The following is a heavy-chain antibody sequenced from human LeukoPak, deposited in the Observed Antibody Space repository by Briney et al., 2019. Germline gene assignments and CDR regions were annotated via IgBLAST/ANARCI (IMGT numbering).Heavy chain of an antibody. CDR1: GYTLTELS. D-gene: IGHD3-22*01. Sequence: ASVKVSCKVSGYTLTELSMHWVRQAPGKGLEWMGGFDPEDGETIYAQKFQGRVTMTEDTSTDTAYMELSRLRSDDTAVYYCASFSDSSGYYYFDYWGQGTLVTVSS. V-gene: IGHV1-24*01. CDR2: FDPEDGET. CDR3: ASFSDSSGYYYFDY. J-gene: IGHJ4*02.